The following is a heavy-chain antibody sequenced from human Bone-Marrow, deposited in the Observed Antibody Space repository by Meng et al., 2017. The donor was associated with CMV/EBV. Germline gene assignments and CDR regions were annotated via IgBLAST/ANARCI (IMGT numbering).Heavy chain of an antibody. J-gene: IGHJ4*02. V-gene: IGHV3-30*18. CDR2: ISYDENNK. Sequence: TASGFNFISKDMNWVRQAPGKGLEWVALISYDENNKYYADSVKGRFTITRDNSKNTLYQQMDSMRAEDTALYYCTKDSDYWNKYFDFWGQGALVTVSS. D-gene: IGHD2/OR15-2a*01. CDR1: GFNFISKD. CDR3: TKDSDYWNKYFDF.